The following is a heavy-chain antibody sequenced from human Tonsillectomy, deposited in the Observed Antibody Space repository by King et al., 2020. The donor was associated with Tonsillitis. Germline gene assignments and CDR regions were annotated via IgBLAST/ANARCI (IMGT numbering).Heavy chain of an antibody. CDR1: GGSISSYY. Sequence: QLQESGPGLVKPSETLSLTCTVSGGSISSYYWSWIRQPPGKGLEWIGYIYYSGSTNYNPSLKSHVTISVETSKNQFSLKLSSVTAADTAVYYCARGYAGYEYYYYYYMDVWGKGTTVTVSS. CDR3: ARGYAGYEYYYYYYMDV. CDR2: IYYSGST. J-gene: IGHJ6*03. V-gene: IGHV4-59*01. D-gene: IGHD3-9*01.